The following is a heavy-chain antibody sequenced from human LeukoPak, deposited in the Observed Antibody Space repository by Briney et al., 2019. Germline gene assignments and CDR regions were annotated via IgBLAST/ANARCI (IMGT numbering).Heavy chain of an antibody. J-gene: IGHJ6*03. V-gene: IGHV3-23*01. CDR3: AKNGDRGAYCSGGSCYPYYYYYIDV. CDR2: ISATGGTT. D-gene: IGHD2-15*01. Sequence: PGGSLRLSCAASGFTFSSYWMSWVRQAPGKGLEWVSAISATGGTTYYADSVKGRFTISRDNSKNTLYLQMNSLRGEDTAIYYCAKNGDRGAYCSGGSCYPYYYYYIDVWGKGTTVTISS. CDR1: GFTFSSYW.